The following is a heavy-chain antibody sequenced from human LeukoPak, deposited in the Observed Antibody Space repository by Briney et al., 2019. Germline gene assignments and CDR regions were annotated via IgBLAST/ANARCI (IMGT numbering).Heavy chain of an antibody. CDR3: ARVTMDTAMAIDY. V-gene: IGHV3-64*01. Sequence: PGGSLRLSCVASGFTFSSYAMHWVRQAPGKGLEYVSAISSNGGSTYYANSVKGRFTISRDNSKNTLYLQMGSLRAEDMAVYYCARVTMDTAMAIDYWGQGTLVTVYS. CDR2: ISSNGGST. CDR1: GFTFSSYA. J-gene: IGHJ4*02. D-gene: IGHD5-18*01.